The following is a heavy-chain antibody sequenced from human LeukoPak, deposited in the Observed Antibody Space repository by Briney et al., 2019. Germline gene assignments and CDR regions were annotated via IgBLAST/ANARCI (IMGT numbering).Heavy chain of an antibody. J-gene: IGHJ4*02. D-gene: IGHD3-3*01. CDR1: GFTFSSYA. V-gene: IGHV3-15*01. Sequence: GGSLRLSCAASGFTFSSYAMSWVRQAPGKGLEWVGRIKSKTDGGTTDYAAPVKGRFTISRDDSKNTLYLQMNSLKTEDTAVYYCTTDRVAYYDFWSGSDYWGQGTLVTVSS. CDR2: IKSKTDGGTT. CDR3: TTDRVAYYDFWSGSDY.